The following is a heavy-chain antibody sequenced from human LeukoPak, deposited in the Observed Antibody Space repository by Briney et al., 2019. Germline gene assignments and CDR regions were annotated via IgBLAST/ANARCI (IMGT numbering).Heavy chain of an antibody. D-gene: IGHD1-26*01. V-gene: IGHV1-24*01. CDR2: FDPEDGET. CDR1: GYTLTELS. CDR3: ATAYSGSYNDAFDI. J-gene: IGHJ3*02. Sequence: GASVKVSCKFSGYTLTELSMHWVRQAPGKGLEWMGGFDPEDGETIYAQKFQGRVTMTEDTSTDTAYMELSSLRSEDTAVYYCATAYSGSYNDAFDIWGQGTMVTVSS.